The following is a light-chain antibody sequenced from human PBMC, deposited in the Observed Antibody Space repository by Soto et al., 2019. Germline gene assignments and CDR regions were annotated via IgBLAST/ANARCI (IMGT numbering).Light chain of an antibody. CDR3: SSYTSSSTLVV. J-gene: IGLJ2*01. CDR1: SSDVGGYNY. Sequence: QSVLTQPASGSGSPGQSITISCTGTSSDVGGYNYVSWYQQHPGKAPKLMIYEVSNRPSGVSNRFSGSKSGNTAALTSSGLQAEGEADYYCSSYTSSSTLVVFGGGTKLTVL. V-gene: IGLV2-14*01. CDR2: EVS.